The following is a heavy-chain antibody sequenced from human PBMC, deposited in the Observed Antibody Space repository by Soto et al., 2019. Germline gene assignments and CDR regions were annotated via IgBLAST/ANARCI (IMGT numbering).Heavy chain of an antibody. D-gene: IGHD3-16*01. Sequence: QVQLVESGGAVVQPATSLRLSCAASRLTFTTYDMHWVRQAPGKGLEWVALIWSDGSRQFYGDSVKGRFTISRDKSKNTLSLQMNRLRVEDRAVYYCAGEPRGGAYDMHVWGQGTTVTVSS. J-gene: IGHJ6*02. CDR3: AGEPRGGAYDMHV. V-gene: IGHV3-33*08. CDR2: IWSDGSRQ. CDR1: RLTFTTYD.